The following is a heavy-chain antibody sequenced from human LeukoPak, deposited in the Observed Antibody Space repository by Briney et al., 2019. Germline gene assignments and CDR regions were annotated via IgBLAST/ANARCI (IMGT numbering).Heavy chain of an antibody. Sequence: SQTLSLTCAISGDSVSSNSAAWNWIRQSPSRGLEWLGRTYYRSKWYSYYAVSVKSRITINPDTSENQFSLQLNSVTPEDTAVYYCPRDLSGGTAMVEDQFDYWGQGTLVTVSS. CDR2: TYYRSKWYS. J-gene: IGHJ4*02. V-gene: IGHV6-1*01. CDR3: PRDLSGGTAMVEDQFDY. D-gene: IGHD5-18*01. CDR1: GDSVSSNSAA.